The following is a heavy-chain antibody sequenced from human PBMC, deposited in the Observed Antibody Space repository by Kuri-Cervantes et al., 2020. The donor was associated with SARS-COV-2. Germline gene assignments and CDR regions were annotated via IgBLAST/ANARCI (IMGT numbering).Heavy chain of an antibody. CDR3: VRDSPDQRASNYFGYLVYYYYMDV. J-gene: IGHJ6*03. CDR1: GGSISSGGYY. V-gene: IGHV4-31*02. Sequence: SCTVSGGSISSGGYYWSWIRQHPGKDLEWIGYIYYSGSTYYNPSLKSRVTMSVDTSKNQFSLKLSSVTAADTAVYYCVRDSPDQRASNYFGYLVYYYYMDVWGKETTVTVSS. D-gene: IGHD4-11*01. CDR2: IYYSGST.